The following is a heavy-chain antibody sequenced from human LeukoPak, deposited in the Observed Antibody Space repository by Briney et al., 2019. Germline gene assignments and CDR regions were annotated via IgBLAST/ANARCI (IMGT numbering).Heavy chain of an antibody. CDR3: ARLDYGSGSYIWGRFLESRHVYYFDY. V-gene: IGHV5-51*01. CDR1: GYSFISYW. Sequence: GESLKISCKGSGYSFISYWIGWVRQMPGKGLEWMGIIYPGDSDTRYSPSFQGQVTISADKSISTAYLQWSSLKASDTAMYYCARLDYGSGSYIWGRFLESRHVYYFDYWGQGTLVTVSS. J-gene: IGHJ4*02. CDR2: IYPGDSDT. D-gene: IGHD3-10*01.